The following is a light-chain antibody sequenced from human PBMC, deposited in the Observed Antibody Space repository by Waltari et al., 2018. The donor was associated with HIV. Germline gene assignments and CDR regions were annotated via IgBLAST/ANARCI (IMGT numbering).Light chain of an antibody. Sequence: DIQVTQSPSSLSASVGDRVTIICRTSENINTFLNWFQQKPGKIPRLLIYGASRLESGVPSRFNGTGSGTDFTLTISGLQPEDFATYYCLQGYSSILTFGPGTKVEVK. J-gene: IGKJ3*01. CDR3: LQGYSSILT. CDR1: ENINTF. V-gene: IGKV1-39*01. CDR2: GAS.